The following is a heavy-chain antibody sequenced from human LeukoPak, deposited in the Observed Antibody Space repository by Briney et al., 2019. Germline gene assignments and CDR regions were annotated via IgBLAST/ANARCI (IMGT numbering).Heavy chain of an antibody. D-gene: IGHD4-11*01. CDR3: ATTITPGHSDY. V-gene: IGHV1-69*04. Sequence: SVKVSCKASGGTFSSYAISWVRQAPGQGLEWMGRIIPILAIANYAQNFQGRVTMTADKSTSTAYMELSSLRSEDTAVYYCATTITPGHSDYWGQGTLVTISS. CDR2: IIPILAIA. J-gene: IGHJ4*02. CDR1: GGTFSSYA.